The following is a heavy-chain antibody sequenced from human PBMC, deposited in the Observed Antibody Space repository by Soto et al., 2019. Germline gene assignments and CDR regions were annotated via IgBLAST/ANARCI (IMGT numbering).Heavy chain of an antibody. Sequence: QVQLVQSGAAVKKPGASVKVSCKASGYTFTTYGISWVRQAPGQGLEWMGWISAYNGDTNYAQNLQGRVNMTTDTSTTTAYMELRSLRSDDTAVYYCAREAKGNSRVYYYYGMDVWGQGATGTVSS. V-gene: IGHV1-18*01. CDR3: AREAKGNSRVYYYYGMDV. CDR1: GYTFTTYG. CDR2: ISAYNGDT. D-gene: IGHD5-18*01. J-gene: IGHJ6*02.